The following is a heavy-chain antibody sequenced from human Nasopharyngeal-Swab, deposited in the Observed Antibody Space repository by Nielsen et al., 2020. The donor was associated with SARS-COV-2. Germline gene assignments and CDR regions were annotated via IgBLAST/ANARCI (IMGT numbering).Heavy chain of an antibody. CDR2: VSYSGIT. CDR1: GSFISGHH. CDR3: AREEYYYDSSGNYYRAFDN. V-gene: IGHV4-59*11. Sequence: SETLSLTCTFSGSFISGHHWSWIRQPPGRGLEWISYVSYSGITNYNPSLNSRVTISADSSKNQFSLELGSVTAADTAVYYCAREEYYYDSSGNYYRAFDNWGQGTLVSVSS. D-gene: IGHD3-22*01. J-gene: IGHJ4*02.